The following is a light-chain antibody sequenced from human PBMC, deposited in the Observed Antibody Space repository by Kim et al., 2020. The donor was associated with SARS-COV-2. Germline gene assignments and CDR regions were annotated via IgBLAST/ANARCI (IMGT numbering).Light chain of an antibody. Sequence: VSPGQRATPSGRASQSVSSNLAGYQQKPGQAPRLLIYGASTRATGIPASFSGSGSGTEFTLTISSLQSEDFAVYYCQQSNNWPRTFGQGTKV. CDR1: QSVSSN. CDR2: GAS. CDR3: QQSNNWPRT. J-gene: IGKJ1*01. V-gene: IGKV3-15*01.